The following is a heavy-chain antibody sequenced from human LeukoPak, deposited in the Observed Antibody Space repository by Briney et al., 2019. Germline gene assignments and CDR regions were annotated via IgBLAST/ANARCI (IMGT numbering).Heavy chain of an antibody. J-gene: IGHJ2*01. Sequence: GGSLRLSCAASGLTLSTYWMHWVRQAPGKGLVWVSRMNSDGSSTTYADSVKGRFTISRDNAKNTLYLQMNSLRAEDTGVYYYARETTVIREWYFDLWGRGTLVTVAS. V-gene: IGHV3-74*01. D-gene: IGHD4-17*01. CDR2: MNSDGSST. CDR3: ARETTVIREWYFDL. CDR1: GLTLSTYW.